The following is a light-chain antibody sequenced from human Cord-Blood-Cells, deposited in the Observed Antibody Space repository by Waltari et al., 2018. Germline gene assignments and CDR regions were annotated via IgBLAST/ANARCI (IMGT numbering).Light chain of an antibody. CDR1: SSDVGGYNY. J-gene: IGLJ2*01. CDR2: DVS. CDR3: CSYASSYTV. Sequence: QSALTQPRSVSGSPGQSVTISCTGTSSDVGGYNYVSWYQQHPGKAPKLMIYDVSKRPSGVPDRFSGSKSGNTASLTLSWLQAEDEADYYCCSYASSYTVFGGGTKLTVL. V-gene: IGLV2-11*01.